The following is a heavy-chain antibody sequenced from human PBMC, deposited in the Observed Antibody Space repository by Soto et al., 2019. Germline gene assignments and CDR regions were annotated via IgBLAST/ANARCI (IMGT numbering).Heavy chain of an antibody. CDR1: GFTFSSYW. Sequence: EVQLVESGGGLVQPGGSLRLSCAASGFTFSSYWMNWVGQAPGKGLEWVANIKQDGSEKYYVDSVKGRFTISRDNAKISLYLQMNSLRAEDTAVYYCARGNGAPDYWGQGTLVTVSS. V-gene: IGHV3-7*01. CDR2: IKQDGSEK. CDR3: ARGNGAPDY. J-gene: IGHJ4*02. D-gene: IGHD1-26*01.